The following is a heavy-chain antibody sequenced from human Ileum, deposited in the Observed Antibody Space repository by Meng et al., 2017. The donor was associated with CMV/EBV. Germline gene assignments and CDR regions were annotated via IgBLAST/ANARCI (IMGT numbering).Heavy chain of an antibody. CDR3: AKGCTTFCYYIDF. J-gene: IGHJ4*02. CDR2: ITSGTTYI. Sequence: GGSLRLSCTASGFSFSTYAMTWVRQAPGKGLEWVSSITSGTTYIHYAASVKGRFTISRDNAKDSIYLQMDSLRAEDTAVYYCAKGCTTFCYYIDFWGRGTLVTVSS. CDR1: GFSFSTYA. D-gene: IGHD2/OR15-2a*01. V-gene: IGHV3-21*01.